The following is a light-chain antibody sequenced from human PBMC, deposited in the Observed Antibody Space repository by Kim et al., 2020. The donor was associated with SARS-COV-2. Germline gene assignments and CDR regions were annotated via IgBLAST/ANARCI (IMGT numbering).Light chain of an antibody. V-gene: IGLV1-44*01. J-gene: IGLJ2*01. CDR3: GAWDDKLSGPA. CDR2: YTS. CDR1: DSNIGRYT. Sequence: GQRVTLACSGSDSNIGRYTVNWYQLLPGAAPTLLIYYTSRRPSGIPDRFSGSKSGPSASLAISGLRSEDDAEYFCGAWDDKLSGPAFGGGTQLTVL.